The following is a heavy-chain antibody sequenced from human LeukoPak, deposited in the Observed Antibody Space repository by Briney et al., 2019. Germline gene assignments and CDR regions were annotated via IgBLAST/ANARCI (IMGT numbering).Heavy chain of an antibody. V-gene: IGHV1-2*02. J-gene: IGHJ6*04. D-gene: IGHD5-24*01. CDR3: ARAGLEMATIIGYYYWMDV. CDR2: INPISGGT. Sequence: ASVKVSCKASGYTFTGYFIHWVRQAPGQGLGWMGWINPISGGTNYAQKFQGRVTMTRDTSISTAYMELSRLRSDDTAVYYCARAGLEMATIIGYYYWMDVWGKGTLVTVSS. CDR1: GYTFTGYF.